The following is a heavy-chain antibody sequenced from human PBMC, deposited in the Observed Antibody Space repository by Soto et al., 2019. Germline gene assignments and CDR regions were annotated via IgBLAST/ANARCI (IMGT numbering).Heavy chain of an antibody. V-gene: IGHV4-39*01. CDR2: IYYSGST. CDR1: GGSISSSSYY. D-gene: IGHD3-3*01. J-gene: IGHJ6*02. CDR3: ARHGSSGVVLYYYYGMDV. Sequence: SETLSLTCTVSGGSISSSSYYWGWIRQPPGKGLEWIGSIYYSGSTYYNPSLKSRVTISVDTSKNQFSLKLSSVTAADTAVYYCARHGSSGVVLYYYYGMDVWGQGTTVTVSS.